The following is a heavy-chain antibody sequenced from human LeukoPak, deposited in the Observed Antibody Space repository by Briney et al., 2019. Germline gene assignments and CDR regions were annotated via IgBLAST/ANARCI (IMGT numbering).Heavy chain of an antibody. D-gene: IGHD3-10*01. J-gene: IGHJ5*02. Sequence: SETLSLTCTVSGGSISCYYWSWIRQPPGKGLEWIGYIYYSGSTNYNPSLKSRVTISVDTSKNQFSLKLSSVTAADTAVYYCARAYYGSGNPTPNWFDPWGQGTLVTVSS. CDR1: GGSISCYY. CDR2: IYYSGST. CDR3: ARAYYGSGNPTPNWFDP. V-gene: IGHV4-59*01.